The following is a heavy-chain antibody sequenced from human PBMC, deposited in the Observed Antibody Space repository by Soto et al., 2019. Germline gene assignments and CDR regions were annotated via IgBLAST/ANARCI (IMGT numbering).Heavy chain of an antibody. J-gene: IGHJ4*02. Sequence: GESLKISCKSSGYTFATSWIGWVRQMPGKGLEWMGTIYPSDSDTTYSPSFQGQVTISVDKSINTAYLQWSSLKASDTAMYYCARQYNAYAHWGQGTLVTVSS. CDR1: GYTFATSW. V-gene: IGHV5-51*01. CDR2: IYPSDSDT. CDR3: ARQYNAYAH. D-gene: IGHD5-12*01.